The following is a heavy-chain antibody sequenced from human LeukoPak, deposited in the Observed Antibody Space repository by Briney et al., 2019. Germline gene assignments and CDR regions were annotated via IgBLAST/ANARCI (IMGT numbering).Heavy chain of an antibody. J-gene: IGHJ5*02. CDR3: ALGNRDYYGSGAGGFDP. CDR2: IYWNDDK. Sequence: SGPTLLKPTQTLTLTCTFSGFSLSTSGVGVGWIRQPPGKALEWLALIYWNDDKRYSPSLKSRLTITKDTSKNQVVLTMTNMDPVDTATYYCALGNRDYYGSGAGGFDPWGQGTLVTVSS. V-gene: IGHV2-5*01. CDR1: GFSLSTSGVG. D-gene: IGHD3-10*01.